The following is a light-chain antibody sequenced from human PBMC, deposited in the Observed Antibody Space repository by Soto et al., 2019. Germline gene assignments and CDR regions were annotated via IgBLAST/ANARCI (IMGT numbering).Light chain of an antibody. CDR2: KAS. CDR3: QQYQSYSQ. J-gene: IGKJ1*01. V-gene: IGKV1-5*03. Sequence: DIQMTQSPSTLSASVGDRVTITCRASQSINTWLAWYQLKPGRAPKLLIYKASTLESGVPSRFSGSGSGTEFTLIISSLQPDDFATYYCQQYQSYSQFGQGTKVEIK. CDR1: QSINTW.